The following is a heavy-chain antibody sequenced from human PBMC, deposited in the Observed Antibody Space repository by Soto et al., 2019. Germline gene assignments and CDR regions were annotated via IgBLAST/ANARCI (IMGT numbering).Heavy chain of an antibody. CDR3: AREVPRRWGFDY. Sequence: QVQLVQSGAEVKKPGASVKVSCKASGYTFTSYAMHWVRQAPGQRLEGMGWINAGNGNTKDSQKLQGRVTITRDTSASTAYMELSGLRSEATAVYYCAREVPRRWGFDYWGQGTLVTVSS. CDR2: INAGNGNT. D-gene: IGHD7-27*01. V-gene: IGHV1-3*01. CDR1: GYTFTSYA. J-gene: IGHJ4*02.